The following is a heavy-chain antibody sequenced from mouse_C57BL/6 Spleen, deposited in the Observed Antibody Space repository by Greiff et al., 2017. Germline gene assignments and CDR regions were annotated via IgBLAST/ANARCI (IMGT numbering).Heavy chain of an antibody. D-gene: IGHD3-3*01. J-gene: IGHJ4*01. CDR3: LGGLYAMDY. CDR1: GYTFTDYE. V-gene: IGHV1-15*01. CDR2: IDPETGGT. Sequence: VQLQQSGAELVRPGASVTLSCKASGYTFTDYEMHWVKQTPVHGLEWIGAIDPETGGTAYNQKFKGKAILTADKSSSTAYMELRSLTSADSAVYYCLGGLYAMDYWGQGTSVTVSS.